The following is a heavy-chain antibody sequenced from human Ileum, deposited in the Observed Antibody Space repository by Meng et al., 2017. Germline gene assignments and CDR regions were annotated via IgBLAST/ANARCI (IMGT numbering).Heavy chain of an antibody. CDR3: AKNGAYCLES. J-gene: IGHJ4*02. V-gene: IGHV4-4*02. CDR2: FHPGSGA. D-gene: IGHD2-21*01. CDR1: GGSTSGGPR. Sequence: VLRLAPGPRPVQPWGAFSLHVSGPGGSTSGGPRVGWVRQPPGRGLQWIGQFHPGSGAAYNPSLETRVTISVDTSKNQFSLELTSVTAADTAVYYCAKNGAYCLESWGQGTLVTVSS.